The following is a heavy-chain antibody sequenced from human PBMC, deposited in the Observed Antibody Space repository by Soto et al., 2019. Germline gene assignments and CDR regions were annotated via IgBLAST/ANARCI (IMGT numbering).Heavy chain of an antibody. CDR3: ASQDIVATNDAFDI. Sequence: QVQLQESGPGLVKPSETLSLTCTVSGGSISSYYWSWIRQPPGKGLEWIGYIYYSGSTNYNPSLKRRVTISVDTSKNQFSLKLSSVTAADTAVYYCASQDIVATNDAFDIWGQGTMVTVSS. D-gene: IGHD5-12*01. CDR2: IYYSGST. J-gene: IGHJ3*02. V-gene: IGHV4-59*08. CDR1: GGSISSYY.